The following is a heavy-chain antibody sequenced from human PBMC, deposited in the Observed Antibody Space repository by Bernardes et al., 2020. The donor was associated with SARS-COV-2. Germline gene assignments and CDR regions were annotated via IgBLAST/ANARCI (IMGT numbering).Heavy chain of an antibody. V-gene: IGHV3-23*01. J-gene: IGHJ2*01. CDR3: AKSDYGDFNWHFDL. CDR1: GFTFSNYA. D-gene: IGHD4-17*01. CDR2: INYSGKNT. Sequence: WGSLRPSCAEFGFTFSNYAMSWVRQAPGKGLEWVSGINYSGKNTYYTDSVKGRFTIYRDNSKNTLYLQMNSLRAEETAVYYCAKSDYGDFNWHFDLWGRGTLVTVSS.